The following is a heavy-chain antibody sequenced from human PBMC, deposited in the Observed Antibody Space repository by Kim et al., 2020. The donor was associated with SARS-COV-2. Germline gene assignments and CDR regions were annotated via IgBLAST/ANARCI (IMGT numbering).Heavy chain of an antibody. CDR1: GFTFDNYA. J-gene: IGHJ4*02. CDR2: VSWNSGSI. Sequence: GGSLRLSCAASGFTFDNYAIHWVRQAPGKGLEWVSGVSWNSGSIGYADSVKGRFTISRDNSKNSLYLQMNSLRAEDTAFYYCAKVPLRLAAAPFDYWGQGTLVTVSS. V-gene: IGHV3-9*01. D-gene: IGHD6-13*01. CDR3: AKVPLRLAAAPFDY.